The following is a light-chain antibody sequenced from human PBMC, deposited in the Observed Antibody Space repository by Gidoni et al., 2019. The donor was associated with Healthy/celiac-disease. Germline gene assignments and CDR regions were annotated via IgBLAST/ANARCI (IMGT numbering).Light chain of an antibody. Sequence: QSALTQPASVSGSPGQSITISCTGTSSDVGGYNYVYGYQQHPGKDPKLMVYEGSNRPSGVSNCFAGSKSGNTASLTISGLQAEDEADYYCSSYTSSSTRVVFGGGTKLTVL. CDR2: EGS. CDR1: SSDVGGYNY. V-gene: IGLV2-14*01. CDR3: SSYTSSSTRVV. J-gene: IGLJ2*01.